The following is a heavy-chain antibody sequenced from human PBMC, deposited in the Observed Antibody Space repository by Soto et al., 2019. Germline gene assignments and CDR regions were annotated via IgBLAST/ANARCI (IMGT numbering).Heavy chain of an antibody. CDR2: IIPIFGTA. V-gene: IGHV1-69*01. J-gene: IGHJ6*02. CDR1: GGTFSSYA. Sequence: QVQLVQSGDEVKKLWSSVKVSCKASGGTFSSYAISWVRQAPGQGLEWMGGIIPIFGTANYAQKFQGRVTITADESTSTAYMELSSLRSEDTAVYYCARGSGVGAFPGFYYGMDVWGQGTTVTVSS. CDR3: ARGSGVGAFPGFYYGMDV. D-gene: IGHD1-26*01.